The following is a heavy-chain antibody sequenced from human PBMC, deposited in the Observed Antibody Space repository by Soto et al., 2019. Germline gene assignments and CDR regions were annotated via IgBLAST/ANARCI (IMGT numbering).Heavy chain of an antibody. V-gene: IGHV4-39*01. Sequence: SETLSLTCTVSGGSISSGGYYWSWIRQHPGKGLEWIGYIYYSGSTYYNPSLKSRVTISVDTSKNQFSLKLSSVTAADTAVYYCARQPRMGLPGVFYYYMDVWGKGTTVTVSS. D-gene: IGHD2-2*01. CDR1: GGSISSGGYY. J-gene: IGHJ6*03. CDR3: ARQPRMGLPGVFYYYMDV. CDR2: IYYSGST.